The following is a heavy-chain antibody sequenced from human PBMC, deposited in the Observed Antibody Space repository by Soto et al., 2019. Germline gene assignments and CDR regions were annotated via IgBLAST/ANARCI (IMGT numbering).Heavy chain of an antibody. D-gene: IGHD3-10*01. J-gene: IGHJ1*01. V-gene: IGHV3-11*01. CDR3: ASDPYYYASGF. CDR1: GFRFSDHY. CDR2: ISGDGTTI. Sequence: QVQLVESGGGLVEPGGSLRLSCAASGFRFSDHYMTWIRQAPGKGLEWVSKISGDGTTIYYADSVKGRFTVSRDNAKNSVYLQMNSLRAEDTAVYYCASDPYYYASGFWVQGTLVTVCS.